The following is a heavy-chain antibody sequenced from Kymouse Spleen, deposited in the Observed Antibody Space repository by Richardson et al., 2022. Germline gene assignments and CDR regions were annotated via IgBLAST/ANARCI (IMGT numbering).Heavy chain of an antibody. Sequence: QVQLQESGPGLVKPSQTLSLTCTVSGGSISSGGYYWSWIRQHPGKGLEWIGYIYYSGSTYYNPSLKSRVTISVDTSKNQFSLKLSSVTAADTAVYYCARDRDYGDYDYWYFDLWGRGTLVTVSS. CDR1: GGSISSGGYY. J-gene: IGHJ2*01. V-gene: IGHV4-31*03. D-gene: IGHD4-17*01. CDR3: ARDRDYGDYDYWYFDL. CDR2: IYYSGST.